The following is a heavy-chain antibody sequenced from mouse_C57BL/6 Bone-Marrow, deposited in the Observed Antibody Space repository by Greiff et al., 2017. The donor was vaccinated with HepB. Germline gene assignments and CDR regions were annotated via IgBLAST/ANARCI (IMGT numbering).Heavy chain of an antibody. D-gene: IGHD2-4*01. V-gene: IGHV1-81*01. CDR1: GYTFTSYG. CDR3: ARLRDYPFDY. Sequence: VQLQESGAELARPGASVKLSCKASGYTFTSYGISWVKQRTGQCLEWIGEIYPRSGNTYYNEKFKGKATLTADKSSSTAYMELRSLTSEDSAVYFCARLRDYPFDYWGQGTTLTVSS. J-gene: IGHJ2*01. CDR2: IYPRSGNT.